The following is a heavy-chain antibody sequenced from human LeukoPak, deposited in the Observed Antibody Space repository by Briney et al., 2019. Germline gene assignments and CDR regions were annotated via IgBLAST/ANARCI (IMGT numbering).Heavy chain of an antibody. J-gene: IGHJ4*02. D-gene: IGHD3-10*01. V-gene: IGHV1-18*01. Sequence: GASVTVSCKASGYTFTSYGISWVRQAPGQGLEWMGWISAYNGNTNYAQKLQGRVTMTTDTSTSTAYMELRSLRSDDTAVYYCARAVITMVRGALPPSYWGQGTLVTVSS. CDR3: ARAVITMVRGALPPSY. CDR1: GYTFTSYG. CDR2: ISAYNGNT.